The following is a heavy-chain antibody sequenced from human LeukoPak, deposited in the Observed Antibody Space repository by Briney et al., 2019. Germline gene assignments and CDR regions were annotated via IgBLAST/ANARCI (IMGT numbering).Heavy chain of an antibody. V-gene: IGHV1-46*01. J-gene: IGHJ5*02. CDR2: ISPSGGST. D-gene: IGHD5-24*01. CDR3: GRDNSVRDEAWWFNP. Sequence: ASVKVSCKAFGYTFTSNYMHWVRQAPGQGREWMGVISPSGGSTTYAQKFQGRVTLTRDRSTRKDYVEVSRRRAEDTDVGYCGRDNSVRDEAWWFNPWGQGTLVTVSS. CDR1: GYTFTSNY.